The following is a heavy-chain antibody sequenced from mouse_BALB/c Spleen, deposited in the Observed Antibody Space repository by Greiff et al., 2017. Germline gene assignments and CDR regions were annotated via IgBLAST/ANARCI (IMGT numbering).Heavy chain of an antibody. CDR3: AREGTIGYGDAMDY. V-gene: IGHV14-3*02. J-gene: IGHJ4*01. CDR1: GFNIKDTY. Sequence: VQLKESGAELVKPGASVKLSCTASGFNIKDTYMHWVKQRPEQGLEWIGRIDPANGNTKYDPKFQGKATITADTSSNTAYLQLSSLTSEDTAVYYCAREGTIGYGDAMDYWGQGTSVTVSS. CDR2: IDPANGNT. D-gene: IGHD2-2*01.